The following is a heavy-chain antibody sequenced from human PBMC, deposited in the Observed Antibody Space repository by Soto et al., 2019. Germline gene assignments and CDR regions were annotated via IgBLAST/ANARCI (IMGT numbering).Heavy chain of an antibody. CDR1: GGSISSGDYY. J-gene: IGHJ6*02. CDR2: TYYSGST. V-gene: IGHV4-30-4*01. D-gene: IGHD2-15*01. Sequence: SETLSLTCTVSGGSISSGDYYWSWIRQPPGKGLEWIGYTYYSGSTYYNPSLKSRVTISVDTSKNQFSLKLSSVTAADTAVYYCARDRRVRMKYYYYYYGMDVWGQGTTVTVSS. CDR3: ARDRRVRMKYYYYYYGMDV.